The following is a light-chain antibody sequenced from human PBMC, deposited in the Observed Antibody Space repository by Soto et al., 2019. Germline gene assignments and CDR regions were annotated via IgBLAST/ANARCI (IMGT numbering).Light chain of an antibody. CDR2: GDT. Sequence: QSVLTQPPSVSGAPGQRVTISCTGSSSNFGANYDVHWYQQLPGTAPKLLIYGDTNRPSGVPDRFSGSKSGTSASLAITGLQAEDEGDYYCQSYDFSLSGNVVFGGGTQLTVL. CDR3: QSYDFSLSGNVV. V-gene: IGLV1-40*01. CDR1: SSNFGANYD. J-gene: IGLJ2*01.